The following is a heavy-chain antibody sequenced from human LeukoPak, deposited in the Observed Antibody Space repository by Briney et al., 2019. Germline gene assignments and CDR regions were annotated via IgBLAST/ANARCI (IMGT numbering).Heavy chain of an antibody. CDR3: ARRLIAAAGTDFDY. V-gene: IGHV3-21*01. CDR2: ISSSSTYI. D-gene: IGHD6-13*01. CDR1: GFTFSSYS. Sequence: PGGSLTLSCPVSGFTFSSYSTNWVRQPPGNGLEWDSSISSSSTYIYYAESVQGRFTISRDNAKNSLYLQINSLRAEDAAVYYCARRLIAAAGTDFDYWGQGTLVAVSS. J-gene: IGHJ4*02.